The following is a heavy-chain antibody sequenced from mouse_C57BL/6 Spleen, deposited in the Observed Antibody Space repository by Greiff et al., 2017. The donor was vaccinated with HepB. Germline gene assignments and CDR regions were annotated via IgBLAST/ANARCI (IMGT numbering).Heavy chain of an antibody. J-gene: IGHJ2*01. CDR3: ARSKGITTNYFDY. D-gene: IGHD1-1*01. CDR1: GFNIKDYY. Sequence: VQLKQSGAELVKPGASVKLSCTASGFNIKDYYMHWVKQRTEQGLEWIGRIDPEDGETKYAPKFQGKATITADTSSNTAYLQLSSLTSEDTAVYYWARSKGITTNYFDYWGQGTTLTVSS. V-gene: IGHV14-2*01. CDR2: IDPEDGET.